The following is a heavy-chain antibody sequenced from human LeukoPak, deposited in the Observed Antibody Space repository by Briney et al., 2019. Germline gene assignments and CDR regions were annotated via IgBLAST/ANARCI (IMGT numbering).Heavy chain of an antibody. J-gene: IGHJ4*02. CDR1: GFTFSNFA. CDR3: VRDGGSGWYYIDC. D-gene: IGHD6-19*01. Sequence: PGGSLRLSCVASGFTFSNFAMSWVRQAPGKGLEWVSVINSDGGTTHYAGSVKGRFTISRDNSRNTVSLQMNSLRADDTAIYYCVRDGGSGWYYIDCWGQGTLVTVSS. V-gene: IGHV3-23*01. CDR2: INSDGGTT.